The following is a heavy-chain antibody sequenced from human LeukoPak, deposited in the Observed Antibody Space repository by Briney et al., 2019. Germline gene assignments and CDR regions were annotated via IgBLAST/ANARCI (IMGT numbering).Heavy chain of an antibody. CDR1: GYTFTSYG. CDR2: ISAYNGNT. J-gene: IGHJ5*02. CDR3: ARGSRREPLDVDNWFDP. Sequence: PWASVKVSCKASGYTFTSYGISWVRQAPGQGLEWMGWISAYNGNTNYAQKLQGRVTMTTDTSTSTAYMELRSLRSDDTAVYYCARGSRREPLDVDNWFDPWGQGTLVTVSS. D-gene: IGHD1-14*01. V-gene: IGHV1-18*01.